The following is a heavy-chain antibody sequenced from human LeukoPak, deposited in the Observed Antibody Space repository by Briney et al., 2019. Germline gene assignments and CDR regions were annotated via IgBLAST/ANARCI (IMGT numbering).Heavy chain of an antibody. Sequence: PGRSLRLSCAASGFTFSSYAMHWVRQAPGKGLEWVAVISYDGSNKYYADSVKGRFTISRDNSKNTLYLQMNSLRAEDTAVHYCAREISRYYDSSGYLLRGAFDIWGQGTMVTVSS. CDR3: AREISRYYDSSGYLLRGAFDI. CDR1: GFTFSSYA. CDR2: ISYDGSNK. J-gene: IGHJ3*02. D-gene: IGHD3-22*01. V-gene: IGHV3-30*01.